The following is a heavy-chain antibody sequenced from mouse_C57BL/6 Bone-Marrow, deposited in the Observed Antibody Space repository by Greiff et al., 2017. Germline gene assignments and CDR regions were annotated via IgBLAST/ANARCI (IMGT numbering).Heavy chain of an antibody. J-gene: IGHJ4*01. Sequence: EVMLVESGGDLVKPGGSLKLSCAASGFTFSSYGMSWVRPTPDKRLEWVATISSGGSYTYYPDSVKGRFTISRDNAKNTLYLQMSSLKSEDTAMYYCARWLYAMDYWGQGTSVTVSS. V-gene: IGHV5-6*01. CDR2: ISSGGSYT. CDR1: GFTFSSYG. CDR3: ARWLYAMDY.